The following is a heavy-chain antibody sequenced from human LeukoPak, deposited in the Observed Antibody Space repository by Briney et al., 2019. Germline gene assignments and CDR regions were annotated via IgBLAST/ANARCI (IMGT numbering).Heavy chain of an antibody. CDR2: IYYSGST. V-gene: IGHV4-59*01. Sequence: SETLSLTCTVSGGSISSYYWSWIRQPPGKGLEWIGYIYYSGSTNYNPSLKSRVTISVDTSKNQFSLKLSSVTAADTAVYYCARVSRGVYFDYWGQGTLVTVSS. D-gene: IGHD3-10*01. CDR1: GGSISSYY. CDR3: ARVSRGVYFDY. J-gene: IGHJ4*02.